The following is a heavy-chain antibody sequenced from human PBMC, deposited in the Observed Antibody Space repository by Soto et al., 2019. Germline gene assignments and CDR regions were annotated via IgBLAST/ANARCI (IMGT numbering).Heavy chain of an antibody. V-gene: IGHV3-23*01. J-gene: IGHJ6*03. CDR1: GFTFSSYA. CDR2: ISGSGGST. CDR3: AKDARTGTTTYYYYMDV. Sequence: EVQLLESGGGLVQPGGSLRLSCAASGFTFSSYAMSWVRQAPGKGLEWVSAISGSGGSTYYADSVKGRFTISRDNSENTLYLQMNSLRAEDTAVYYCAKDARTGTTTYYYYMDVWGKGTTVTVSS. D-gene: IGHD1-7*01.